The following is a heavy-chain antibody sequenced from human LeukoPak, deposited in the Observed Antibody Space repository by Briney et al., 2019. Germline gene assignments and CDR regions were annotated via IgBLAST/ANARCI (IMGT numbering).Heavy chain of an antibody. Sequence: PGGSLRLSCAASGFTFSEYYMSWIRQAPGKGLEWVSLISSGSSYTNHADSVKGRFSISRDNTKNSVDLQMISLPAEDTAVYYCARGARALMNTLDYWGQGTLVTVSS. V-gene: IGHV3-11*06. D-gene: IGHD3-16*01. CDR3: ARGARALMNTLDY. CDR2: ISSGSSYT. J-gene: IGHJ4*02. CDR1: GFTFSEYY.